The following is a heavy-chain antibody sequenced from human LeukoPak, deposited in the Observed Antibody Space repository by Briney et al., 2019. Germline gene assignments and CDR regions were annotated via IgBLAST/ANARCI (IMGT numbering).Heavy chain of an antibody. Sequence: SETLSLTCTVSAASISNYHWSWIRHPAGKGLEWIGRISTSGSTNYNPSLKSRVTMSVDTSKNQFSLKLTSVTAADTAVYHCAREGKLTHGWFSPWGQGTLVTVSS. CDR3: AREGKLTHGWFSP. V-gene: IGHV4-4*07. J-gene: IGHJ5*02. CDR1: AASISNYH. CDR2: ISTSGST. D-gene: IGHD2-15*01.